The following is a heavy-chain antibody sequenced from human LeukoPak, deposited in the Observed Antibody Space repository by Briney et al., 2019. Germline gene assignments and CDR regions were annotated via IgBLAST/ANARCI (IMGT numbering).Heavy chain of an antibody. D-gene: IGHD4-23*01. CDR3: ARDIGETTVVTPLYYYYMDV. Sequence: ASVKVSCKASGYTFTSYGISWVRQAPGQGLEWMGWISAYNGNTNYAQKLQGRVTMTTDTSTSTAYMELRSLRSDDTAVYYCARDIGETTVVTPLYYYYMDVWGKGTTVTVSS. CDR1: GYTFTSYG. CDR2: ISAYNGNT. J-gene: IGHJ6*03. V-gene: IGHV1-18*01.